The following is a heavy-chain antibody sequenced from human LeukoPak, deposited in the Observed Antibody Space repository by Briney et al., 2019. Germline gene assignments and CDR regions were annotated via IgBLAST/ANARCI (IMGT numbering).Heavy chain of an antibody. CDR2: INPNSGGT. J-gene: IGHJ6*03. Sequence: GAPVKVSCKASGYTFTGYYMHWVRQAPGQGLEWMGWINPNSGGTNYAQKFQGRVTMTRDTSISTAYMELSRLRSDDTAVYYCARDTTGYQLLYYYYYYYMDVWGKGTTVTVSS. V-gene: IGHV1-2*02. CDR1: GYTFTGYY. CDR3: ARDTTGYQLLYYYYYYYMDV. D-gene: IGHD2-2*02.